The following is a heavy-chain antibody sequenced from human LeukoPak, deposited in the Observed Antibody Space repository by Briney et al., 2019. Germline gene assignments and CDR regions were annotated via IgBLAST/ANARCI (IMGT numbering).Heavy chain of an antibody. V-gene: IGHV4-34*01. J-gene: IGHJ4*02. Sequence: PSETLSLTCAVYGGSFSGYYWSWIRQPPGKGLEWIGEINHSGSTNYNPSLKSRVTISVDTSKNQFSLKLSSVTAADTAVYYCARAGASGSYPIYYFDYWGQGTLVTVSS. CDR3: ARAGASGSYPIYYFDY. CDR1: GGSFSGYY. D-gene: IGHD1-26*01. CDR2: INHSGST.